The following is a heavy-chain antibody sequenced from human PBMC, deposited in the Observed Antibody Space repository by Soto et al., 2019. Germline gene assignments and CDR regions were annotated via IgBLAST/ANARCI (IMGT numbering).Heavy chain of an antibody. V-gene: IGHV1-46*01. CDR2: INPKGGST. D-gene: IGHD1-1*01. CDR1: GYTFTTYY. CDR3: GRSRLVTTETAALGDY. J-gene: IGHJ4*02. Sequence: QVQLVQSGAEVRNPGASVKVSCKASGYTFTTYYVHWVRQAPGQGLEWMGIINPKGGSTTYARNFQGRVTLTRDTSTSTIYMELSSLTSEDTAVYYCGRSRLVTTETAALGDYWGQGTLVTVSS.